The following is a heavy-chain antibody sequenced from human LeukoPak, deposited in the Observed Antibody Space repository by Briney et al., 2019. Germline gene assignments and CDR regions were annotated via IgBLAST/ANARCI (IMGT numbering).Heavy chain of an antibody. CDR3: AKDWDDYYGSGSYFDY. Sequence: GGSLRLSCAASGFTFSSYGMHWVRQAPGKGLEWVAFIRYDGSNKYYADSVKGRFTFSRDNSKNTLYLQMSSLRAGDTALYYCAKDWDDYYGSGSYFDYWGQGTLVTVSS. V-gene: IGHV3-30*02. CDR2: IRYDGSNK. D-gene: IGHD3-10*01. J-gene: IGHJ4*02. CDR1: GFTFSSYG.